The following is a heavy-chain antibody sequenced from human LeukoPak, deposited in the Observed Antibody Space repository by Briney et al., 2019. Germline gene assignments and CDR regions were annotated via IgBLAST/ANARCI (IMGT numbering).Heavy chain of an antibody. CDR1: VGSISSYY. V-gene: IGHV4-4*07. J-gene: IGHJ4*02. Sequence: PSETLSLTCTVSVGSISSYYWSWIRQPAGKGLEWIGGIYNSGSTSYNTNYNPSLSTRVTMSVDTSKNQFSLRLNSVTAADTAVYYCARAIWYGSGTTAFDYWGQGTLVTVSS. D-gene: IGHD3-10*01. CDR2: IYNSGSTSYNT. CDR3: ARAIWYGSGTTAFDY.